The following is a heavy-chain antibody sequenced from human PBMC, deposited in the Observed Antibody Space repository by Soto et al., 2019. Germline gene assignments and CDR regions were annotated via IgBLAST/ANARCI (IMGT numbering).Heavy chain of an antibody. Sequence: PSETLSLIWTVSGDSISGFYWSWIRKSAGKGLEWIGRIYATGTTDYNPSLKSRVMMSVDTSKKQFSLKLRSVTAADTAVYYCVRDGTKTLRDWFDPWGQGISVTVSS. CDR3: VRDGTKTLRDWFDP. V-gene: IGHV4-4*07. D-gene: IGHD1-1*01. CDR2: IYATGTT. CDR1: GDSISGFY. J-gene: IGHJ5*02.